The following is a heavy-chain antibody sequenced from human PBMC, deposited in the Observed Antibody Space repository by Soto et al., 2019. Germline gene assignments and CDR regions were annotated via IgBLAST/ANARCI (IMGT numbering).Heavy chain of an antibody. Sequence: QLQLQESGPGLVKPSETLSLTCTVSGGSISSSSYYWGWIRQPPGKGLEWIGSIYYSGSTYYNPSLKSRVTISVDTSKNQFSLKLSSVTAADTAVYYCARDSFGWSGPPPGWFDPWGQGTLVTVSS. V-gene: IGHV4-39*02. CDR1: GGSISSSSYY. CDR3: ARDSFGWSGPPPGWFDP. CDR2: IYYSGST. D-gene: IGHD3-3*01. J-gene: IGHJ5*02.